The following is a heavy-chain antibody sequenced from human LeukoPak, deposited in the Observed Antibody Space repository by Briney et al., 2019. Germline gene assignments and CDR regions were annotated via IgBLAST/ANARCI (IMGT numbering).Heavy chain of an antibody. CDR1: GGSISSYY. CDR3: ARGLYYYGSGSYYEYYYYYYIDV. Sequence: SETLSLTCTVSGGSISSYYWSWIRQPPGKGLEWIGYIYYSGSTNYNPSLKSRVTISVDTSKNQFSLKLSSVTAADTAVYYCARGLYYYGSGSYYEYYYYYYIDVWGKGTTVTISS. J-gene: IGHJ6*03. V-gene: IGHV4-59*08. D-gene: IGHD3-10*01. CDR2: IYYSGST.